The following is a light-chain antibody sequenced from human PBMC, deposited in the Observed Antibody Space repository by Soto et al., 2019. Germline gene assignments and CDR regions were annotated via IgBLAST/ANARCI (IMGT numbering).Light chain of an antibody. CDR2: EVT. V-gene: IGLV2-14*01. CDR3: SSYTNINTRACV. J-gene: IGLJ1*01. CDR1: NSDVANYDY. Sequence: QSALTQPASVSGSPGQSITLSCTGANSDVANYDYVSWYRQYPGLAPQVIISEVTNRPSVISDRFSGSKSANTASLTISGLQAEDEAEYYCSSYTNINTRACVFGTGTQLTVL.